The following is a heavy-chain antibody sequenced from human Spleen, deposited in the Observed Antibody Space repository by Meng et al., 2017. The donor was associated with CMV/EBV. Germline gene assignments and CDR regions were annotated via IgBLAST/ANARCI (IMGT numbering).Heavy chain of an antibody. CDR2: INNSGST. J-gene: IGHJ4*02. Sequence: SETLSLTCAVYGGSFSGYYLSWIRQSPGKGLEWIGEINNSGSTNYIPALRSRVTISLDTSNKQVSLRLTSVTAADTAVYYCARAGSGYDYPLDYWGQGTLVTVSS. CDR3: ARAGSGYDYPLDY. D-gene: IGHD5-12*01. CDR1: GGSFSGYY. V-gene: IGHV4-34*01.